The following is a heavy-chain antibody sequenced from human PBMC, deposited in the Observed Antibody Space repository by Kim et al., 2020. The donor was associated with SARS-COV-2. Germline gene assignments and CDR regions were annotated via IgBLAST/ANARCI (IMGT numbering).Heavy chain of an antibody. CDR3: ARDLGYDFWSAYFDY. D-gene: IGHD3-3*01. V-gene: IGHV1-69*04. Sequence: QKFQGRVTITADKSTSTAYMELSSLRSEDTAVYYCARDLGYDFWSAYFDYWGQGTLVTVSS. J-gene: IGHJ4*02.